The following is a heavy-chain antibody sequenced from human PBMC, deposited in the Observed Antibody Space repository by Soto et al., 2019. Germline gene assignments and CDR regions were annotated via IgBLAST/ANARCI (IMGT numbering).Heavy chain of an antibody. Sequence: QVQLVQSGAEVKKPGSSVKVSCKASGGTFSSYAISWVRQAPGQGLEWMGGIIPIFGTANYAQKFQGRVKITADESTSTAYMELSSLRSEDTAVYYCARERRPGIAAAGTVLFYWGQGTLVTVSS. CDR3: ARERRPGIAAAGTVLFY. CDR2: IIPIFGTA. D-gene: IGHD6-13*01. J-gene: IGHJ4*02. V-gene: IGHV1-69*12. CDR1: GGTFSSYA.